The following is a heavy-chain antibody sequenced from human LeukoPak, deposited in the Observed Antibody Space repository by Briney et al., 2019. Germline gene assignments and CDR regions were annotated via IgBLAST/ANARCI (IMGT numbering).Heavy chain of an antibody. J-gene: IGHJ4*02. D-gene: IGHD5-18*01. CDR2: IWHSGGT. CDR1: GGSISSGAYY. CDR3: AIANKRGYSYGYSNDFDY. Sequence: SQTLSLTCTVSGGSISSGAYYWSWIRQPPGKGLDWIGYIWHSGGTYYNPSLKSRVTISVDTSKNQFSLKLSSVTAADTAVYYCAIANKRGYSYGYSNDFDYWGQGTLVTVSS. V-gene: IGHV4-30-2*01.